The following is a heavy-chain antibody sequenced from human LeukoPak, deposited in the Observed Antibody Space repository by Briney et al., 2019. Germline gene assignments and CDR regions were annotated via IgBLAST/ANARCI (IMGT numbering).Heavy chain of an antibody. Sequence: PGGSLRLSCAASGFTFNRNAISWVRQAPGKGLEWVSMIGGSGDKTFYADSAKGRFTISRDNSKNMVHLQMNSLTGEDTALYYCVRRGDASSGWGDHDFWGQGALVTVSS. J-gene: IGHJ4*02. D-gene: IGHD6-19*01. V-gene: IGHV3-23*01. CDR2: IGGSGDKT. CDR3: VRRGDASSGWGDHDF. CDR1: GFTFNRNA.